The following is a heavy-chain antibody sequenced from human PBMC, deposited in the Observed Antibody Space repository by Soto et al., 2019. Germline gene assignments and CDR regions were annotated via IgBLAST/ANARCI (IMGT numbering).Heavy chain of an antibody. D-gene: IGHD3-16*01. V-gene: IGHV4-39*01. CDR3: ARMYYDGNEHFDY. CDR1: GGSISSRSYQ. J-gene: IGHJ4*02. Sequence: QLQLQESGPGLVKPSETLSLTCTVSGGSISSRSYQWGWIRQPPGKGLEWIGNINYSGSSYYNPTLKSRVTISVDTSKNQFSLKLSSVTAADTAVYYCARMYYDGNEHFDYWGQGTLVTVSS. CDR2: INYSGSS.